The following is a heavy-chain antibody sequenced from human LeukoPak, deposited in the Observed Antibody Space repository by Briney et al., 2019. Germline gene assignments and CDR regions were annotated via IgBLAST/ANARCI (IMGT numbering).Heavy chain of an antibody. Sequence: ASVKVSCKASGYTFTGYYMHWVRQAPGQGLEWMGRINPNSGGTNYAQKFQGRVTMTRDTSISTAYMELSRLRSDDTAVYYCARAVKVYDPSGMDVWGQGTTVTVSS. CDR2: INPNSGGT. CDR3: ARAVKVYDPSGMDV. V-gene: IGHV1-2*06. J-gene: IGHJ6*02. D-gene: IGHD1-1*01. CDR1: GYTFTGYY.